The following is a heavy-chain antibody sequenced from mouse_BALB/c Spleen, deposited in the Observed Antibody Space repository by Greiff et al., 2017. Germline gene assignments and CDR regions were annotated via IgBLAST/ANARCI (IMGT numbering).Heavy chain of an antibody. Sequence: VQLKQSGPSLVKPSQTLSLTCSVTGDSITRGYWNWIRKFPGNKLEYMGYISYSGSTYYNPSLKSRISITRDTSKNQYYLQLNSVTTEDTATYYCARRYYGSSSHWYFDVWGAGTTVTVSS. J-gene: IGHJ1*01. CDR1: GDSITRGY. CDR3: ARRYYGSSSHWYFDV. V-gene: IGHV3-8*02. D-gene: IGHD1-1*01. CDR2: ISYSGST.